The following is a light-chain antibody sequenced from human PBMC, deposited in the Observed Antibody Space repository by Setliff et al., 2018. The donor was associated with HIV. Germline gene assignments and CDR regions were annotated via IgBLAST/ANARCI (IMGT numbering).Light chain of an antibody. CDR3: QVWDRSSDLGV. CDR2: YDS. V-gene: IGLV3-21*04. Sequence: SYELTQPPSVSVAPGKTARITCGGNNIGNKSVHWDQQKPGQAPVLVIYYDSDRPSGIPERFSGSNSGNTATLTISRVEAGDEADYYCQVWDRSSDLGVVGTGTKVTVL. J-gene: IGLJ1*01. CDR1: NIGNKS.